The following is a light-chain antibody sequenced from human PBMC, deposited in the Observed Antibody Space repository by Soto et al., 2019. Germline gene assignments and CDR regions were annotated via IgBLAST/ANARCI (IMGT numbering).Light chain of an antibody. Sequence: QSALTQPASVSGSPGQSITISCTGTSSDVGGYNSVSWYQQHPGKAPKLMIYDVSNRPSGVSNRFSGSKSVNTASLTISGLQAEDEADYYCNSYTSSSTVVFGGGTKLTVL. CDR1: SSDVGGYNS. CDR3: NSYTSSSTVV. CDR2: DVS. V-gene: IGLV2-14*03. J-gene: IGLJ2*01.